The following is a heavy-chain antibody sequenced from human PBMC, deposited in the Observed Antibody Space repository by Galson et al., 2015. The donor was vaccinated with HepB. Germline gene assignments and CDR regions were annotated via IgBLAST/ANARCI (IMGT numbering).Heavy chain of an antibody. CDR1: GFTFSSYG. CDR3: ARDGYGEMATGGAFDI. V-gene: IGHV3-48*01. CDR2: ISSSSSTM. J-gene: IGHJ3*02. Sequence: SLRLSCAASGFTFSSYGMTWVRQAPGKGLEWVSYISSSSSTMYYADSVKGRFTISRDNSKNTLYLQMNSLRAEDTAVYYCARDGYGEMATGGAFDIWGQGTMVTVSS. D-gene: IGHD5-24*01.